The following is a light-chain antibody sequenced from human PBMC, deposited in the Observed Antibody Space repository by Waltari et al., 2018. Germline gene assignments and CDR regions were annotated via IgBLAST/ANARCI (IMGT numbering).Light chain of an antibody. CDR3: SSYAGSSNLV. J-gene: IGLJ2*01. Sequence: QSALTQPPSASGSPGPSVTISCTGTSNDVGGYNYVSWYQQQPGKAPKLIIHEVSKRPSGVPDRFSGSKSANTASLTVSGLQADDEADYYCSSYAGSSNLVFGGGTKLTVL. CDR1: SNDVGGYNY. CDR2: EVS. V-gene: IGLV2-8*01.